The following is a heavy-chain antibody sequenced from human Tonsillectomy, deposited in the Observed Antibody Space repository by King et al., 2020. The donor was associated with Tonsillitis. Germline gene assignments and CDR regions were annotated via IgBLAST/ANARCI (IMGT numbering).Heavy chain of an antibody. Sequence: VQLVDSGGGLVQPGGSLRLSCAASGFTFSSYWMHWVRQAPGKGLVWVSRINSDGSSTSYADSVKGRFTISRDNVKNTLYLQMNSLKVEDTAVYYCVRDRRWKGADAFDIWGQGKMVTVSS. V-gene: IGHV3-74*01. CDR2: INSDGSST. CDR3: VRDRRWKGADAFDI. CDR1: GFTFSSYW. J-gene: IGHJ3*02. D-gene: IGHD1-1*01.